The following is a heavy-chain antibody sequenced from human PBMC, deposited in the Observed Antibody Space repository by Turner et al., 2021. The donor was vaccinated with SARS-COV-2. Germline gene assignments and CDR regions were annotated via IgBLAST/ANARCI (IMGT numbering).Heavy chain of an antibody. Sequence: EVQLVESGGGLVQPGGALRLSCAASGFTFSRYWMSWVRQAPGKGLEWVANIKQDGSEKYYVDSVKGRFTISRDNAKNSLYLQMNSLRAEDTAVYYCARDMGATTGPFDYWGQGTLVTVSS. V-gene: IGHV3-7*01. CDR2: IKQDGSEK. CDR3: ARDMGATTGPFDY. D-gene: IGHD1-26*01. J-gene: IGHJ4*02. CDR1: GFTFSRYW.